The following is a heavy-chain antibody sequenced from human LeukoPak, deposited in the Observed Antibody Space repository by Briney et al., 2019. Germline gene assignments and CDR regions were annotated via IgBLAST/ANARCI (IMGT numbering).Heavy chain of an antibody. CDR3: ARAPRKQLPTYGMDV. V-gene: IGHV4-39*07. D-gene: IGHD6-13*01. J-gene: IGHJ6*02. Sequence: SSETLSLTCTVSGGSISSSSSYWAWIRQPPGKGLEWIGSIYDSGSTYFNPSLKSRVTISVDTSKNQFSLKLSSVTAADTAVYYCARAPRKQLPTYGMDVWGQGTTVTVSS. CDR2: IYDSGST. CDR1: GGSISSSSSY.